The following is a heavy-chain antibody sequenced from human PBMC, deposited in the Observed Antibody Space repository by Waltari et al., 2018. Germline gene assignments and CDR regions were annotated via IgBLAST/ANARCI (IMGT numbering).Heavy chain of an antibody. J-gene: IGHJ4*02. Sequence: QVQLVESGGGVVQPGRSLRLSCAASGFIFSHCAMPLVSQAPGKGRGWVAVLSYEGSNKYYADSLKGRFTISRDNSNNTLYLQMNTLTPEDTAVYFCARENRQWLAPEPYYFDYWGLGTLVTVTS. CDR1: GFIFSHCA. CDR3: ARENRQWLAPEPYYFDY. V-gene: IGHV3-30*04. D-gene: IGHD6-19*01. CDR2: LSYEGSNK.